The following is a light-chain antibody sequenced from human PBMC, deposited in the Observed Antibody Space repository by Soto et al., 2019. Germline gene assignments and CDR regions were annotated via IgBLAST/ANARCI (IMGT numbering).Light chain of an antibody. CDR3: CXXAGSXTPXYV. CDR2: DVS. Sequence: QSVLTQPRSVSGSPGQSVTISCTGTSSDVGGYNYVSWYQQHPGKAPKLMIYDVSKRPSGVPDRFSGSKSGNTASLTISGLQAEDEADYYCCXXAGSXTPXYVXGTGTKLTV. V-gene: IGLV2-11*01. J-gene: IGLJ1*01. CDR1: SSDVGGYNY.